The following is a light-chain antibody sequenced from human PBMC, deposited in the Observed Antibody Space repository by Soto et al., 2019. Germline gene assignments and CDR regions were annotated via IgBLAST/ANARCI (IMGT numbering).Light chain of an antibody. V-gene: IGLV1-51*01. CDR2: DNN. CDR3: GTWDSSLSAGV. Sequence: QSVLTQPPSLSAAPGQKVTISCSGSSSNIGNNYVSWYQQFPGTAPKLLIYDNNKRPSGIPDRFSGSKSDTSATLGITGLQTRDEADYYCGTWDSSLSAGVFGGGTKLTVL. J-gene: IGLJ2*01. CDR1: SSNIGNNY.